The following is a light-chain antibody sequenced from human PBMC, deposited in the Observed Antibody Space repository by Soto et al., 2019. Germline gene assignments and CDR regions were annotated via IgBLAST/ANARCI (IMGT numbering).Light chain of an antibody. CDR1: QSVSSY. Sequence: EIVLTQSPATLTLSPGARATLSCRASQSVSSYLAWYQQKPGQAPRLLIYGASDRATGIPGRFSGSGSGTDFTLTISSLEPEDFAVYYCQQHSNWPPITFGQGTRLEIK. CDR2: GAS. J-gene: IGKJ5*01. V-gene: IGKV3-11*01. CDR3: QQHSNWPPIT.